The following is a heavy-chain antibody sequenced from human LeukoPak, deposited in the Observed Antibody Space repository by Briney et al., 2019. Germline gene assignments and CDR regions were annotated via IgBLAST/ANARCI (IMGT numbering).Heavy chain of an antibody. CDR2: IYYSGST. D-gene: IGHD3/OR15-3a*01. V-gene: IGHV4-39*07. CDR1: GDSLSSSTYY. CDR3: ARAEGLGAFDI. J-gene: IGHJ3*02. Sequence: PSETLSLTCSVSGDSLSSSTYYWGWIREPPGKGLEWIGVIYYSGSTYYNPSLKSRVTISVDKSKNQFSLKLSSVTAADTAVYYCARAEGLGAFDIWGQGTMVTVSS.